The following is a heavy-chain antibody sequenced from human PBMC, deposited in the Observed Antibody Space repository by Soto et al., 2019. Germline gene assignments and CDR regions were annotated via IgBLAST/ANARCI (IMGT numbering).Heavy chain of an antibody. V-gene: IGHV1-69*01. D-gene: IGHD4-4*01. Sequence: QVQLVQSGAEVKKPGSSVRVSCQASGGTFTTYAFNRVRQAPGQGLEWMGGIIPMYNKANYAPNFLGRVTISADPSTSTAYMELTTLRSEDTAVYFCARGYSGGYYYAMDVWGQGTTVTVSS. CDR2: IIPMYNKA. J-gene: IGHJ6*02. CDR3: ARGYSGGYYYAMDV. CDR1: GGTFTTYA.